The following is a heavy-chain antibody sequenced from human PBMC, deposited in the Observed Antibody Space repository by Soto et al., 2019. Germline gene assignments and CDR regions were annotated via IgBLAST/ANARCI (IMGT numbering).Heavy chain of an antibody. V-gene: IGHV4-30-2*01. CDR2: IYHTGST. D-gene: IGHD3-10*01. Sequence: TSETLSLTCTVSGGSISSGGYYWSWIRQQPGKGLEWIGYIYHTGSTYYNPSLKSRVTISVDRSKNQFSLKLSSVTAADTAVYYCARVADYYGSGSYYVYWFDPWGQGTLVTVSS. CDR3: ARVADYYGSGSYYVYWFDP. CDR1: GGSISSGGYY. J-gene: IGHJ5*02.